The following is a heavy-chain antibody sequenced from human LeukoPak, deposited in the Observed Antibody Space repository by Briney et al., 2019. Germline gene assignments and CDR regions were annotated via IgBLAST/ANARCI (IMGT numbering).Heavy chain of an antibody. J-gene: IGHJ3*02. CDR2: TYTTGTT. D-gene: IGHD4-17*01. Sequence: SETLSLTCTVSGGSITGYYWRWIRQPAGKALEWVGRTYTTGTTSSNPSLKSRVTMSLDTSKNLSSLKLTSVTAADTAVYYCATDRGLYDYGDLLPRDAFDIWGQGKMVIVSS. CDR3: ATDRGLYDYGDLLPRDAFDI. CDR1: GGSITGYY. V-gene: IGHV4-4*07.